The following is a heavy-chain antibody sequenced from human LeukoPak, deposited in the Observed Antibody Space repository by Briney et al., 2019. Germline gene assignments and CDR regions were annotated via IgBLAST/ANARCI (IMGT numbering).Heavy chain of an antibody. D-gene: IGHD6-6*01. CDR2: IYYSGST. CDR3: ASRYSSSAYYYYGMDV. V-gene: IGHV4-39*01. Sequence: SATLSLTCTVSGGSISSSSYYWGWIRQPPGKGLEWIGSIYYSGSTYYNPSLKSRVTISVDTSKNQFSLKLSSVTAADTAVYYCASRYSSSAYYYYGMDVWGQGTTVTVSS. J-gene: IGHJ6*02. CDR1: GGSISSSSYY.